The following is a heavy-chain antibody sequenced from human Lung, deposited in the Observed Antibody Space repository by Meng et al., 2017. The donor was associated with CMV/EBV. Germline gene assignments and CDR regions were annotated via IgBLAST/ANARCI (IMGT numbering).Heavy chain of an antibody. CDR2: IRWNSGTI. V-gene: IGHV3-9*01. D-gene: IGHD1-26*01. J-gene: IGHJ1*01. Sequence: SLTLSCAASGFIFDDDAMHWVRQAAGKGLEWVSGIRWNSGTIVYADSVKGRFTISRDNAKNSLYLQMNSLRAEDTALYYCVKGGEYTGSYYGGRIGYFDHWGQGXLVTVSS. CDR1: GFIFDDDA. CDR3: VKGGEYTGSYYGGRIGYFDH.